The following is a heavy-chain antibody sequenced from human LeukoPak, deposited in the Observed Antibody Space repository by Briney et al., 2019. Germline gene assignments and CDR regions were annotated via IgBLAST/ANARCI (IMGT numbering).Heavy chain of an antibody. J-gene: IGHJ4*02. V-gene: IGHV3-23*01. CDR2: ISGSGYST. CDR1: GFPFSSYA. CDR3: ARDLTGTGDY. Sequence: GSLRLSCAASGFPFSSYAMSWVRQAPGKGLEWVSVISGSGYSTYYADSVKGRFTVSRDNPKNTLYLQMNSLRAEDTAVYYCARDLTGTGDYWGQGTLVTASS.